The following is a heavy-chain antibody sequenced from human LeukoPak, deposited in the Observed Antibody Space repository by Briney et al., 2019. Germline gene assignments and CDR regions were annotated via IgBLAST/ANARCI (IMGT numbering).Heavy chain of an antibody. V-gene: IGHV3-66*01. CDR2: IYSGGRT. CDR1: GFTFTNAW. Sequence: PGGSLRLSCAASGFTFTNAWMTWVRQAPGKGLQWVSAIYSGGRTNYADSVKGRFSISRDTSNDTVYLQLNSLRTEDTAVYFCARVPFTASLGDYFDYWGQGALVTVSS. CDR3: ARVPFTASLGDYFDY. J-gene: IGHJ4*02. D-gene: IGHD3-16*01.